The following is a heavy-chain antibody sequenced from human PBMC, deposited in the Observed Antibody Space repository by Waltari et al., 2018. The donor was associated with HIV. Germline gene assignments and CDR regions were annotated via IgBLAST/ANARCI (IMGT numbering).Heavy chain of an antibody. D-gene: IGHD2-8*01. CDR2: ISWNSGNI. J-gene: IGHJ6*02. CDR3: AKDMGIFYAYGMDV. V-gene: IGHV3-9*01. Sequence: EAQLVESGGGSVQPGRSLRLSCAASGFKFGNYAMNWVRQAPGKALEWVEGISWNSGNIEYADAVKGRFTISRDNGKNSLYLQMNSLRSEDTGLYYCAKDMGIFYAYGMDVWGQGTAVTVSS. CDR1: GFKFGNYA.